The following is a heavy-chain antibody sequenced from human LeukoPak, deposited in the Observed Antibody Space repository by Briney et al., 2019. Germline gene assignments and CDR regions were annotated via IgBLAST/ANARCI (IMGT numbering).Heavy chain of an antibody. D-gene: IGHD1-1*01. V-gene: IGHV3-21*01. CDR1: GFSFSSYW. CDR3: ARERQLERLAFGKEGSAFDY. Sequence: GGSLRLSCAASGFSFSSYWMHWVRQAPGKGLEWVSSISSSSSYIYYAASVKGRFTISRDNAKNSLYLQMNRLRAEDTAVHYCARERQLERLAFGKEGSAFDYWGQGTLVTVSS. CDR2: ISSSSSYI. J-gene: IGHJ4*02.